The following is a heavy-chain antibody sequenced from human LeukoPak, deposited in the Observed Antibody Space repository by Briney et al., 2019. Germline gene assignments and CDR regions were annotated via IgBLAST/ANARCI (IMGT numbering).Heavy chain of an antibody. CDR3: ARKSGSYSGPDY. CDR1: GYTFSSFG. Sequence: ASVKVSCKASGYTFSSFGISWVRQAPGQGLEWMGWISAYNGNTNYAQKLQGRVTMTTDTSTSTAYMELGSLRSDDTAVYYCARKSGSYSGPDYWGQGTLVTVSS. J-gene: IGHJ4*02. CDR2: ISAYNGNT. V-gene: IGHV1-18*01. D-gene: IGHD1-26*01.